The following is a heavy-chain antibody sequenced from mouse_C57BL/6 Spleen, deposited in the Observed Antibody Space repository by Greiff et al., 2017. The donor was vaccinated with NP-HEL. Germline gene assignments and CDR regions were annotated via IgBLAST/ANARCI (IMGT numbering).Heavy chain of an antibody. CDR1: GFTFSDYY. CDR3: ARGPNRYYDYWYFDV. V-gene: IGHV5-16*01. J-gene: IGHJ1*03. CDR2: INYDGSST. D-gene: IGHD2-4*01. Sequence: EVKLMESEGGLVQPGSSMKLSCTASGFTFSDYYMAWVRQVPEKGLEWVANINYDGSSTYYLDSLKSRFIISRDNAKNILYLQISSLKSEDTATYYCARGPNRYYDYWYFDVWGTGTTVTVSS.